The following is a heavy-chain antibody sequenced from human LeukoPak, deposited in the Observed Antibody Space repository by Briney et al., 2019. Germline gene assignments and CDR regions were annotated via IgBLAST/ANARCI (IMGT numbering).Heavy chain of an antibody. CDR2: INHSGST. CDR3: VKSGGYGLIDY. V-gene: IGHV4-34*01. D-gene: IGHD6-19*01. Sequence: SETLSLTCAVYGGSFSGYYWSWIRQPPGKGLEWIGEINHSGSTNYNPSLKSRVTISVDTSKNQFSLRLSSVTAADTAMYYCVKSGGYGLIDYWGQGTLVTVSS. J-gene: IGHJ4*02. CDR1: GGSFSGYY.